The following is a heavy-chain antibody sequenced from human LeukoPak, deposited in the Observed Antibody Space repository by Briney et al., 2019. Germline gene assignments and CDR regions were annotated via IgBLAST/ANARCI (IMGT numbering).Heavy chain of an antibody. CDR2: IPYDGSNK. CDR3: AKESPLYSSGWYFDY. Sequence: GGSLRLSCAASGFTFSSYGMHWVRQAPGKGLEWVAVIPYDGSNKYYADSVKGRFTISRDNSKNTLYLQMNSLRAEDTAVYYCAKESPLYSSGWYFDYWGQGTLVTVSS. V-gene: IGHV3-30*18. CDR1: GFTFSSYG. D-gene: IGHD6-19*01. J-gene: IGHJ4*02.